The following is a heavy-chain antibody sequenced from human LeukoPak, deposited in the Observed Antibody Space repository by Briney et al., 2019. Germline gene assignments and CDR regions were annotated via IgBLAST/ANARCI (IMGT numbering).Heavy chain of an antibody. D-gene: IGHD3-10*01. Sequence: GGSLRLSCAASGFTFSSYEMNWVRQAPGKGLEWVSGINWNGGSTGYANSVKGRFTISRDNAKNSLYLQMNSLRAEDTALYHCARDLTSRYYYGSGNEWFDPWGQGTLVTVSS. CDR1: GFTFSSYE. CDR2: INWNGGST. CDR3: ARDLTSRYYYGSGNEWFDP. V-gene: IGHV3-20*01. J-gene: IGHJ5*02.